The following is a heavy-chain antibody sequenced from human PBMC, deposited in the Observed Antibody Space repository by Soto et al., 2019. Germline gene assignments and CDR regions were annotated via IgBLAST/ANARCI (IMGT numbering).Heavy chain of an antibody. V-gene: IGHV1-69*01. CDR1: GGTFSSYP. J-gene: IGHJ6*01. CDR3: ALVGHLTNYGMAV. CDR2: IIPFFGTS. D-gene: IGHD2-8*02. Sequence: QVQLVQSGAEVKKPGSSVKVSCEASGGTFSSYPINWVRQAPGQGLEWMGGIIPFFGTSNYAQKCQGRVTITGDDSTSTAYMELRILRSDATAVYYCALVGHLTNYGMAVWGQGTTVTVS.